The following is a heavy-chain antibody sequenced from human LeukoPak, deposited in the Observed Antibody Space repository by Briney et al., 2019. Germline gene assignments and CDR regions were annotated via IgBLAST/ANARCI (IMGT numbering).Heavy chain of an antibody. CDR3: ARWTTCGGDCHILDY. CDR1: GFTFSSYS. V-gene: IGHV3-21*01. D-gene: IGHD2-21*02. Sequence: PGGSLRLSCAASGFTFSSYSMNWVRQAPGKGLEWVSSISSSSSYIYYADSVKGRFTISRDNAKNSLYLQMNSLRAEDTAVYYCARWTTCGGDCHILDYWGQGILVTVSS. J-gene: IGHJ4*02. CDR2: ISSSSSYI.